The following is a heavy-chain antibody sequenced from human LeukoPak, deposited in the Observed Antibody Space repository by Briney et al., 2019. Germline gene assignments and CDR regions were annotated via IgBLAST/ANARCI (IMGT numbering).Heavy chain of an antibody. D-gene: IGHD6-6*01. Sequence: PGGSLRLPCEGSGFSLSAYNMNWVRQAPGKGLESVSYISSSSATIFYADSVKGRFTISRDNAKNSLYLQMNSLRPEDTAVYFCARDRHVPGLYYYYMDVWGKGTTVAVSS. CDR3: ARDRHVPGLYYYYMDV. V-gene: IGHV3-48*01. J-gene: IGHJ6*03. CDR1: GFSLSAYN. CDR2: ISSSSATI.